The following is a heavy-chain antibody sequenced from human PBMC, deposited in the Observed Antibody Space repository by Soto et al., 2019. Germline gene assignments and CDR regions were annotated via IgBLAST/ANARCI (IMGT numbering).Heavy chain of an antibody. CDR3: ARADCSSTSCHSALCDY. V-gene: IGHV5-51*01. CDR2: IYPGDSDT. D-gene: IGHD2-2*01. J-gene: IGHJ4*02. Sequence: PGESLKISCKGSGYSFTSYWIGWVRQMPGKGLEWMGIIYPGDSDTRYSPSFQGQVTISADKSISTAYLQWSSLKASDTAMYYCARADCSSTSCHSALCDYSGQGTLVTVSS. CDR1: GYSFTSYW.